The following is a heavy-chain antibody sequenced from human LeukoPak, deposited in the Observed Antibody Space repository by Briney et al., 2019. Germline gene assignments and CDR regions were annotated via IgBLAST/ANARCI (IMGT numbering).Heavy chain of an antibody. CDR1: GFTFSSHS. CDR3: ARDLVVPAAPGLYYYYMDV. J-gene: IGHJ6*03. V-gene: IGHV3-21*01. CDR2: ISSSSSYI. D-gene: IGHD2-2*01. Sequence: GGSLRLSCAASGFTFSSHSMNWVRQAPGKGLEWVSSISSSSSYIYYADSVKGRFTISRDNAKNSLYLQMNSLRAEDTAVYYCARDLVVPAAPGLYYYYMDVWAKGPRSPSP.